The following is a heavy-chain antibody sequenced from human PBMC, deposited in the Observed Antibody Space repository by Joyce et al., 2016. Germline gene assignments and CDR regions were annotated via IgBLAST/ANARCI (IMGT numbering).Heavy chain of an antibody. CDR1: GFPFSTYW. CDR3: ARELITTYYYYGMDV. Sequence: VQLVESGGGLVQLGGSLRLSCAASGFPFSTYWMHCGRQVPGQGLLWVTRINSDGSSTAYSDSVKGRFTISRDNAKKTVYLQMSSLRAEDTAVYYCARELITTYYYYGMDVWGQGTTVTVSS. CDR2: INSDGSST. V-gene: IGHV3-74*01. D-gene: IGHD1-1*01. J-gene: IGHJ6*02.